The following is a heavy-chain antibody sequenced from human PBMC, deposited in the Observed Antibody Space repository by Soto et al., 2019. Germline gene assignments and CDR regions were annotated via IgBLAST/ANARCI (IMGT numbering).Heavy chain of an antibody. D-gene: IGHD3-3*01. CDR3: AKKVEAIFGVVTPNYMDV. CDR1: GVTFCSYA. Sequence: GGSLRLSCAASGVTFCSYAMSWVRQAPGKGLEWVSAISGSGGSTYYADSVKGRFTISRDNSKNTLYLQMNSLRAEDTAVYYCAKKVEAIFGVVTPNYMDVWGKGTTVTVSS. J-gene: IGHJ6*03. CDR2: ISGSGGST. V-gene: IGHV3-23*01.